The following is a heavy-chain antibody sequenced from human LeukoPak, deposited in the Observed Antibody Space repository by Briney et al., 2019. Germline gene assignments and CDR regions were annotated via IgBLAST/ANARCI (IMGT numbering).Heavy chain of an antibody. Sequence: ASVKVSCKAPGYTFTTYGISWVRQAPGQGLEWMGWINPNSGDTKYAQKFQGRVTMTRDTSISTAYMELSRLRSDDTAVYYCATQRGSYLWGTDFDYWGQGTLVTVSS. V-gene: IGHV1-2*02. CDR3: ATQRGSYLWGTDFDY. CDR1: GYTFTTYG. CDR2: INPNSGDT. J-gene: IGHJ4*02. D-gene: IGHD3-16*01.